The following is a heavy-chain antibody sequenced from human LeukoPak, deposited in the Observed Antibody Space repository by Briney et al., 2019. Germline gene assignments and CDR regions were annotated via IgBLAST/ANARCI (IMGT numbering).Heavy chain of an antibody. CDR2: VSYDGRDK. Sequence: GGSRRLSCSASGINFSRYGMHWVRQAPGKGLEWVAVVSYDGRDKYYADSVKGRFTISRDNSKNTVFPQMSSLTIADTAIYYCAKDGRFFTSGTYPPDYWGQGTLVTVSS. D-gene: IGHD3-10*01. CDR1: GINFSRYG. CDR3: AKDGRFFTSGTYPPDY. V-gene: IGHV3-30*18. J-gene: IGHJ4*02.